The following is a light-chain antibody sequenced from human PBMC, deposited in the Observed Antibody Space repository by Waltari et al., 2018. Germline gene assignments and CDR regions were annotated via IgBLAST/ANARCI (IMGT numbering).Light chain of an antibody. V-gene: IGKV3-15*01. CDR3: QQYNDWPPTWT. CDR1: QSLGSN. CDR2: AAS. J-gene: IGKJ1*01. Sequence: EIAMTQSPATLSVSPGERATLSCRASQSLGSNLAWYQQKPGQAPRLLIYAASTRATGIPARFSGSGFGTEFTLTISSLQSEDFAIYYCQQYNDWPPTWTFGQGTKVEIK.